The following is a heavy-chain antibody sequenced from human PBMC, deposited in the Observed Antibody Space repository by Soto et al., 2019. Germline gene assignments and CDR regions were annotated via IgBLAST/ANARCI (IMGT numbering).Heavy chain of an antibody. CDR1: GGSISSSSYY. D-gene: IGHD3-22*01. Sequence: SETLSLTCTVSGGSISSSSYYWGWIRQPPGKGLEWIGSIYYSGSTYYNPSLKSRVTISVDTSKNQFSLKLSSVTAADTAVYYCARGGITMIVGSFDYWGQGALVTVSS. J-gene: IGHJ4*02. CDR3: ARGGITMIVGSFDY. V-gene: IGHV4-39*01. CDR2: IYYSGST.